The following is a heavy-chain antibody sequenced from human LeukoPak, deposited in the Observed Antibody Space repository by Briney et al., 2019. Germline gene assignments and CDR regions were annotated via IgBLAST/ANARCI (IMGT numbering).Heavy chain of an antibody. CDR2: ISGSGGST. Sequence: GGSLRLSCAASGFIFSSYAMSWVPQAPGKGLEWVSTISGSGGSTYYADSVKGRFTISRDNSKNTVYLQMNSLRAEDTAVYYCAKDRPCINDVCHGDFDYWGRGTLVTVSS. D-gene: IGHD2-8*01. CDR3: AKDRPCINDVCHGDFDY. J-gene: IGHJ4*01. V-gene: IGHV3-23*01. CDR1: GFIFSSYA.